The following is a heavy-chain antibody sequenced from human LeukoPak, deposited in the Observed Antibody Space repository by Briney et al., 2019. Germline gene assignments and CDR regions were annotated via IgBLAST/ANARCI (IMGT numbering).Heavy chain of an antibody. Sequence: PSETLSLTCTVSGGSISSYYWSWIRQPAGKGLEWIGRIYTSGSTNYNPSLKSRVTMSVDTSKNQFSLKLSSVTAADTAVYYCARSGSGSYYSPPYYFDYWGQGTLVTVSS. J-gene: IGHJ4*02. V-gene: IGHV4-4*07. CDR1: GGSISSYY. D-gene: IGHD3-10*01. CDR2: IYTSGST. CDR3: ARSGSGSYYSPPYYFDY.